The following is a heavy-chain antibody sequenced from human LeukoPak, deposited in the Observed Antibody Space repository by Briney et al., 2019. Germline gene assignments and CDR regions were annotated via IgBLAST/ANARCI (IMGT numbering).Heavy chain of an antibody. CDR2: ISSSGSTI. D-gene: IGHD3-22*01. V-gene: IGHV3-11*01. Sequence: GGSLRLSCAASGFTFSDYYMSWIRQAPGKGLEWVSYISSSGSTIYYADSVKGRFTISRDNSKNTLYLQMNSLRAEDTAVYYCAKDILGYYYDSSGYYQGNYWGQGTLVTVSS. CDR1: GFTFSDYY. CDR3: AKDILGYYYDSSGYYQGNY. J-gene: IGHJ4*02.